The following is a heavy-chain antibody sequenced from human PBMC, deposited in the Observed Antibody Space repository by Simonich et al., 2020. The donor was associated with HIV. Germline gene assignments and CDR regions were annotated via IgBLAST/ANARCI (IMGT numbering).Heavy chain of an antibody. Sequence: QLQLQESGPGLVKPSETLSLTCTVSGGSISSSSSHWGWIRQPPGKGREWIGSIYYSGSTDYNPSLKSRVTISVDTSKNQFSLKLSSVTAADTAVYYCARHDSSGFDYWGQGTLVTVSS. V-gene: IGHV4-39*01. CDR2: IYYSGST. J-gene: IGHJ4*02. D-gene: IGHD3-22*01. CDR1: GGSISSSSSH. CDR3: ARHDSSGFDY.